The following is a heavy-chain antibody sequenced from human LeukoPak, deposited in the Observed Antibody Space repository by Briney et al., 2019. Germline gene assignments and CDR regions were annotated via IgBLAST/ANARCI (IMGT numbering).Heavy chain of an antibody. Sequence: ASVKVSCKASGYTFTGYYVHWVRQAPGQGLEWMGWINPNSGGTNSAQKFQGRVTMTRDTSISTAYMELSRLSSDDTAVYYCTRREGGYSGYDETEDYYYYMDVWGKGTTVTVSS. CDR2: INPNSGGT. CDR1: GYTFTGYY. CDR3: TRREGGYSGYDETEDYYYYMDV. V-gene: IGHV1-2*02. D-gene: IGHD5-12*01. J-gene: IGHJ6*03.